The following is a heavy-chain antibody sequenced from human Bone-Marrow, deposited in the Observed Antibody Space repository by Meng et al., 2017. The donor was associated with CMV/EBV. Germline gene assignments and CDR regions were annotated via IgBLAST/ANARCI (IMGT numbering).Heavy chain of an antibody. CDR2: IYYSGST. J-gene: IGHJ4*02. CDR1: GGSISSSSYY. D-gene: IGHD2-21*01. CDR3: ASLVMASWGYFDY. V-gene: IGHV4-39*07. Sequence: SETLSLTCTVSGGSISSSSYYWGWIRQPPGKGLEWIGSIYYSGSTYYNPSLKSRVTISVDTSKNQFSLKLSSVTAADTAVYYCASLVMASWGYFDYWGQGTLVTVSS.